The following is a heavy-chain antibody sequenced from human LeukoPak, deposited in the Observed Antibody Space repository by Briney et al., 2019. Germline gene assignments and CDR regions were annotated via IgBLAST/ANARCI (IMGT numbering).Heavy chain of an antibody. CDR2: ISGSGGST. J-gene: IGHJ5*02. CDR3: AKDRVARAVTYYDFWSGYYYARTGSPLDP. D-gene: IGHD3-3*01. V-gene: IGHV3-23*01. CDR1: GFTFSSYA. Sequence: PGGSLRLSCAASGFTFSSYAMSWVRQAPGKGLEWVSAISGSGGSTYYADSVKGRFTISRDNSKNTLYLQMNSLGAEDTAVYYCAKDRVARAVTYYDFWSGYYYARTGSPLDPWGQGTLVTVSS.